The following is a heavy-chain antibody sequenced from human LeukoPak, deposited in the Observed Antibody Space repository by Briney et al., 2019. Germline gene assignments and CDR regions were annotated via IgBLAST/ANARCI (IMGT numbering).Heavy chain of an antibody. CDR3: ARDHNYGSDY. CDR1: GFTVSSNY. Sequence: GGSLRLSCAASGFTVSSNYMSWVRQAPGKGLEWVANIKEDGSEKYYVDSVKGRFTISRDSAKNSLYLQMNSLRVEDTAVYYCARDHNYGSDYWGQGTLVTVSS. D-gene: IGHD5-18*01. J-gene: IGHJ4*02. V-gene: IGHV3-7*03. CDR2: IKEDGSEK.